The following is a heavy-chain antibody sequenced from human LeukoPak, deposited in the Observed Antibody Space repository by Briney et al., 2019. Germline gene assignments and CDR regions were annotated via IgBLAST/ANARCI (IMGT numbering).Heavy chain of an antibody. V-gene: IGHV4-4*02. Sequence: SGTLSLTCAGASIKNSNWWSWLRQPPGKGLEWIGEIFDDGSTNYNPSLKSRITISIDRPKNQFSLKLSSVTAADTAVYYCARHVPRTYCSSTSCYYYDYWGQGTLVTVSS. CDR1: ASIKNSNW. CDR2: IFDDGST. D-gene: IGHD2-2*01. CDR3: ARHVPRTYCSSTSCYYYDY. J-gene: IGHJ4*02.